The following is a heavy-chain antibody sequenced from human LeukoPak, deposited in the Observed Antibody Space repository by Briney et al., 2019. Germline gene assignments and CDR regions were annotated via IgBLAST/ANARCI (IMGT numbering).Heavy chain of an antibody. CDR2: IWSDGSNK. V-gene: IGHV3-33*01. Sequence: GGSLRLSCAASGFTFSTYGMHWVCQAPAKGLEWVAFIWSDGSNKYYADSVKGRFTISRDNSKNTLYLQMNSLRAEDTAVYYCARKGYYSAWGMDVWGQGTTVTVSS. J-gene: IGHJ6*02. CDR1: GFTFSTYG. CDR3: ARKGYYSAWGMDV. D-gene: IGHD6-19*01.